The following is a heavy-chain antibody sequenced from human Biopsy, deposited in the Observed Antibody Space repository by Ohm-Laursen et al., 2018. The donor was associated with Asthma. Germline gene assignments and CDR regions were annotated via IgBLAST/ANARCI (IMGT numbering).Heavy chain of an antibody. Sequence: SQTLSLTCAVSGGSISSGGYSWSWIRQPPGKGLEWIGYIYHSGSTNYNPSLKSRVTISVDRSKNQFSLKLSSVTAADTAVYYYARVKDGYNFDYWGQGTLVTVSS. CDR2: IYHSGST. J-gene: IGHJ4*02. CDR3: ARVKDGYNFDY. V-gene: IGHV4-30-2*01. D-gene: IGHD5-24*01. CDR1: GGSISSGGYS.